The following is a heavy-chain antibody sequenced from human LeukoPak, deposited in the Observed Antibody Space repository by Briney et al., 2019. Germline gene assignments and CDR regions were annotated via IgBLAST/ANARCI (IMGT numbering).Heavy chain of an antibody. CDR2: ISSSSTI. CDR3: ARSGDY. J-gene: IGHJ4*02. V-gene: IGHV3-48*01. CDR1: GFTFSSSP. Sequence: GGSLRLSCAASGFTFSSSPMNWVRQAPGKGLEWVSYISSSSTIYYADSVKGRFTISRDNAKNSLYLQMNSLRVEDTAVYYCARSGDYWGQGTLVTLSS.